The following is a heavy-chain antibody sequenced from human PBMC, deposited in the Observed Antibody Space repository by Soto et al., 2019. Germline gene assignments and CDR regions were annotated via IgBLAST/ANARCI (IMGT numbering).Heavy chain of an antibody. CDR2: INPNSGGT. Sequence: GASVKVSCKASGYTFTGYYMHWVRQAPGQGLEWMGWINPNSGGTNYAQKFQGWVTMTRDTSISTAYMELSRLRSDDTAVYYCAREEVASSWYYYYGMDVWGQGTTVTVS. D-gene: IGHD6-13*01. V-gene: IGHV1-2*04. CDR1: GYTFTGYY. CDR3: AREEVASSWYYYYGMDV. J-gene: IGHJ6*02.